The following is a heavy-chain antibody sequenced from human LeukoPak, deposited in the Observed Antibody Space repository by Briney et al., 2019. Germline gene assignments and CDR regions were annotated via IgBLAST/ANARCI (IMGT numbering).Heavy chain of an antibody. Sequence: SETLSLTCTVSGGSISSYYWSWIRQPPGKGLEWIGYIYYSGSTNYNPSFKSRVTISVDTSKNQFSLKLSSVTAADTAVYYCARDLGDYYGSGSYSAFDIWGQGTMVTVSS. V-gene: IGHV4-59*01. J-gene: IGHJ3*02. D-gene: IGHD3-10*01. CDR1: GGSISSYY. CDR3: ARDLGDYYGSGSYSAFDI. CDR2: IYYSGST.